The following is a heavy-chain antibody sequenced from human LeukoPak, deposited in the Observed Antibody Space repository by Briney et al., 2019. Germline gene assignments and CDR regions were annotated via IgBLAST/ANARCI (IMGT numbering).Heavy chain of an antibody. CDR3: VGGTYYGGDY. CDR2: TYTGGST. CDR1: GGSISSHY. D-gene: IGHD1-26*01. V-gene: IGHV4-4*07. J-gene: IGHJ4*02. Sequence: PSETLSLTCTVSGGSISSHYWNWIRQPAGEGLEYIGRTYTGGSTNYNPSLKSRVTMSVDTPKNQFSLKLSSVTAADTAVYYCVGGTYYGGDYWGQGTLVAVSS.